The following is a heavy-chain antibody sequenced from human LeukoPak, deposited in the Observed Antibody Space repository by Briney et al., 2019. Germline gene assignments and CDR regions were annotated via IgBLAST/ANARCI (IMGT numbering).Heavy chain of an antibody. CDR1: GYTFTSYD. CDR2: MNPNSGNT. Sequence: GASVKVSCKASGYTFTSYDINWVRQATGQGLEWMGWMNPNSGNTGYAQKFQGGVTMTRNTSISTAYMELSSLRSEDTAVYYCAREVPCSGGSCYPNWFDPWGQGTLVTVSS. V-gene: IGHV1-8*01. CDR3: AREVPCSGGSCYPNWFDP. J-gene: IGHJ5*02. D-gene: IGHD2-15*01.